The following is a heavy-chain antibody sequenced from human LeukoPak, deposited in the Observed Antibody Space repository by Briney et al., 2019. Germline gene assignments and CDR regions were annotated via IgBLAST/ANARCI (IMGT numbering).Heavy chain of an antibody. CDR3: ARVFTGDDAFDI. CDR2: MNPNSGNT. Sequence: GASVKVSCKASGYTFTSYDINWVRQATGQGLERMGWMNPNSGNTGYAQKFQGRVTMTRNTSISTAYMELSSLRSEDTAVYYCARVFTGDDAFDIWGQGTMVTVSS. V-gene: IGHV1-8*01. J-gene: IGHJ3*02. D-gene: IGHD3-16*01. CDR1: GYTFTSYD.